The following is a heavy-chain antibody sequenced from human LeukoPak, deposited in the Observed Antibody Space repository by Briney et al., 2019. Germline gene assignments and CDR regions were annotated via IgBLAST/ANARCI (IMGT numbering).Heavy chain of an antibody. CDR3: ATDNSYGSGSYYT. CDR1: GGSITGYY. CDR2: IYYSGNT. V-gene: IGHV4-59*01. D-gene: IGHD3-10*01. J-gene: IGHJ4*02. Sequence: SETLSLTCTVSGGSITGYYWSWIRQPPGKGLEWIVYIYYSGNTNYNPSLKSRVTISVDTSKNQFSLKLSSVTAADTAVYYCATDNSYGSGSYYTWGQGTLVTVSS.